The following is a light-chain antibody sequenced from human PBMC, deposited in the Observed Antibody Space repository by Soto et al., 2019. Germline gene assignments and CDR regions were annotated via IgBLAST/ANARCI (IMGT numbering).Light chain of an antibody. CDR3: QQTYTFPWT. J-gene: IGKJ1*01. CDR2: TAS. V-gene: IGKV1-39*01. Sequence: DLRMTQSPSSLSASVGETVTITCRASQGISDYLSWFQHKPGEAPKLLIYTASSLQGGVPLRFSGAGSQTDFSLTISGLQPEDSATYYCQQTYTFPWTFGQGTRVDIK. CDR1: QGISDY.